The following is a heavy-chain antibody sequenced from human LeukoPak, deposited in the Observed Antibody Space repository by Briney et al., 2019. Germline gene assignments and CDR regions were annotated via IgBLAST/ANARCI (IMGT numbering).Heavy chain of an antibody. J-gene: IGHJ6*02. CDR3: ARDARGPLYYYYGMDV. V-gene: IGHV3-53*01. CDR2: IYSGGST. Sequence: PGGSLRLSCAASGFTFSSYAMSWVRQAPGKGLEWVSVIYSGGSTYYADSVKGRFTISRDNSKNTLYLQMNSLRAEDTAVYYCARDARGPLYYYYGMDVWGQGTTVTVSS. CDR1: GFTFSSYA.